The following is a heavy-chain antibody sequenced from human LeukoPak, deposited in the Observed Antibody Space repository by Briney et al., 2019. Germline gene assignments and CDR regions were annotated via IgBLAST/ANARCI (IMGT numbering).Heavy chain of an antibody. V-gene: IGHV4-39*01. CDR2: SYYSGST. Sequence: SQTLSLTCTVSGGSISSSGYYWGWIRQPPGKGLEWIGTSYYSGSTYYNPSLKSRVTISVDTSKNQFSLKLSSVTAADTAVYYCARYRSESDDYWGQGTLVTVSS. D-gene: IGHD3-10*01. CDR3: ARYRSESDDY. CDR1: GGSISSSGYY. J-gene: IGHJ4*02.